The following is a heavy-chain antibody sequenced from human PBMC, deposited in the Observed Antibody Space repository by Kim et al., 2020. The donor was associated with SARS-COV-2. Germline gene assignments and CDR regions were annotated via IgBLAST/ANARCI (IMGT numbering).Heavy chain of an antibody. V-gene: IGHV4-34*01. CDR2: INLSGST. CDR1: GGSFSGYY. CDR3: ARGRSRFDP. J-gene: IGHJ5*02. D-gene: IGHD3-10*01. Sequence: SETLSLTCAVYGGSFSGYYWSWIRQPPGKGLEWIGEINLSGSTNYTPSLKSQVTISVATSKNQFSLKLSPVPAADPAVYYCARGRSRFDPWAQGTLVTVS.